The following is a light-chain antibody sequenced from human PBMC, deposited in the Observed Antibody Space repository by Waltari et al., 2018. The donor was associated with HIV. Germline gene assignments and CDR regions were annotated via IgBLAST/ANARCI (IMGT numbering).Light chain of an antibody. CDR2: AKT. J-gene: IGLJ2*01. CDR3: QSDESSGDGSVI. V-gene: IGLV1-40*01. Sequence: QSVLTQPPSLSGAPGQRVTIPCTGSRSNIGAGYDVHWYQQIPGTAPTLPIYAKTQRPSGFPDRCAVSKSGTSASLASTGLQAEDEADYYCQSDESSGDGSVIVGGGTKLTVL. CDR1: RSNIGAGYD.